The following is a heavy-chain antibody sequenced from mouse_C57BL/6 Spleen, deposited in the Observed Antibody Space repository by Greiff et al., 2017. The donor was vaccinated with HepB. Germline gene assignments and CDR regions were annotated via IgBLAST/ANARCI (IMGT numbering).Heavy chain of an antibody. V-gene: IGHV1-53*01. CDR2: INPSNGGT. CDR3: ARYRDGYYWFAY. J-gene: IGHJ3*01. CDR1: GYTFTSYW. Sequence: QVQLQQSGTELVKPGASVKLSCKASGYTFTSYWMHWVKQRPGQGLEWIGNINPSNGGTNYNEKFKSKATLTVDKSSSTAYMQLSSLTSEDSAVYYGARYRDGYYWFAYWGQGTLVTVSA. D-gene: IGHD2-3*01.